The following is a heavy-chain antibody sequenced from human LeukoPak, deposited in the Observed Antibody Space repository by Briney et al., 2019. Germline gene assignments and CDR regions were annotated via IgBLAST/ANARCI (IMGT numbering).Heavy chain of an antibody. CDR1: GYTFTSYD. Sequence: GASVKVSCKASGYTFTSYDINWVRQATGQGLEWMGWMNPNSGNTGYAQKFQGRVTMTRNTSISTAYMELSSLRSEDTAVHYCARAKKQILAYGMDVWGQGTTVTVSS. V-gene: IGHV1-8*01. CDR2: MNPNSGNT. D-gene: IGHD3-3*01. J-gene: IGHJ6*02. CDR3: ARAKKQILAYGMDV.